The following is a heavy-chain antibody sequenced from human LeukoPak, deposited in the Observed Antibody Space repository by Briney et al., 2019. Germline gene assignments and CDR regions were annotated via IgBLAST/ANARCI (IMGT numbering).Heavy chain of an antibody. Sequence: GRSLRLSCAASGFTFDDYAMHWVRQAPGKGLEWVSGISWNSGNIGYADSVKGRFTISRDNAKNSLYLQMNSLRAEDTALYYCAKAELRYFDWEDGMDVWGQGTTVTVSS. V-gene: IGHV3-9*01. CDR1: GFTFDDYA. D-gene: IGHD3-9*01. J-gene: IGHJ6*02. CDR2: ISWNSGNI. CDR3: AKAELRYFDWEDGMDV.